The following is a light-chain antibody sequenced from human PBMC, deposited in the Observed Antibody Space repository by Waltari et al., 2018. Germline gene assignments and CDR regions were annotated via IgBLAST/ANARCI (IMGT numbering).Light chain of an antibody. J-gene: IGKJ1*01. CDR3: QQYNNYVAT. V-gene: IGKV1-5*03. CDR1: QSITNW. Sequence: DIQMTQSPSTLSASIGDRVTITCRASQSITNWLAWYQQKPGKAPKLLIYKASTLESGVPSRCSGSGSGTEFTLTISSLQPDDFATYYCQQYNNYVATFGQGTKVEIK. CDR2: KAS.